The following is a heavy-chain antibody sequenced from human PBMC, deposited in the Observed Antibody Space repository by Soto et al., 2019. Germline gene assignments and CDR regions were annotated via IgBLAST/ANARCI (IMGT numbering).Heavy chain of an antibody. V-gene: IGHV4-59*01. D-gene: IGHD3-16*01. CDR3: ARVWGYAFDY. CDR1: GGSISSYY. CDR2: IYYSGST. Sequence: SDTLSLTCTVSGGSISSYYWSWIRQPPGKGLEWIGYIYYSGSTNYNPSLKSRVTISVDTSKNQFSLKLSSVTAADTAVYYCARVWGYAFDYWGQGTLVTVSS. J-gene: IGHJ4*02.